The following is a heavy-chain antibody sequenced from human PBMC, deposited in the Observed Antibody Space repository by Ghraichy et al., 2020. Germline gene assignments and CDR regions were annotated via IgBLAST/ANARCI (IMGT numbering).Heavy chain of an antibody. D-gene: IGHD6-19*01. V-gene: IGHV3-43*02. CDR2: ISGNGAAT. CDR3: AKALSQWLTHPYQYGMDV. Sequence: GGSLRLSCAASGFTFDDYVMHWVRQAPGKGLEWVSLISGNGAATYYADSVKGRFTISRDNSKNSLYLQMNSLRTEDTALYYCAKALSQWLTHPYQYGMDVWGQGTTVIVSS. J-gene: IGHJ6*02. CDR1: GFTFDDYV.